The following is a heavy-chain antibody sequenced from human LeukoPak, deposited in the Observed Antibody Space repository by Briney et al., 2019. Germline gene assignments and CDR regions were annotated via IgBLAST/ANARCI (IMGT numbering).Heavy chain of an antibody. CDR3: VKGPPTDMWSFEI. CDR2: IWYDGSNQ. V-gene: IGHV3-33*06. J-gene: IGHJ3*02. D-gene: IGHD1-1*01. Sequence: AVIWYDGSNQNYAHSVKVRFIISRENSKKKLYMQMNSLRAEDMAVYYCVKGPPTDMWSFEIWGHGTFVTVSS.